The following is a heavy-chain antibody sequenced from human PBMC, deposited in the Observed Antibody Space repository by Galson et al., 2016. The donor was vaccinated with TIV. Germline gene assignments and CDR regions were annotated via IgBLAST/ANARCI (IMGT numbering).Heavy chain of an antibody. CDR1: GFTFSSHG. J-gene: IGHJ4*02. V-gene: IGHV3-30*03. CDR3: ARDPRIYGDYLLAYFGL. D-gene: IGHD4-17*01. CDR2: ISYDENYK. Sequence: SLRLSCAASGFTFSSHGIHWVRQAPGKGLEWVAVISYDENYKHYTDSVKGRFTISRDNSKNMVYLQMNSLRAEDTAVYFCARDPRIYGDYLLAYFGLWGQGTLVTVSS.